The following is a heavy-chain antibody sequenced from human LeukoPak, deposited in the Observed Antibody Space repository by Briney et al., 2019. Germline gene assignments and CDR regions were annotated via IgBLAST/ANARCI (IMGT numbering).Heavy chain of an antibody. J-gene: IGHJ4*02. D-gene: IGHD3-22*01. V-gene: IGHV3-23*01. CDR2: TSGDEDST. CDR1: GLTFKNFA. CDR3: AKVSTNGRYYDSSGYLSFDY. Sequence: PGGSLRLSCAASGLTFKNFAMSWVRQAPGKGLEWLAVTSGDEDSTHYADSVRGHFVISTDNSKSTSFLHMNSLRAEDTAVYYCAKVSTNGRYYDSSGYLSFDYWGQGTLVTVSS.